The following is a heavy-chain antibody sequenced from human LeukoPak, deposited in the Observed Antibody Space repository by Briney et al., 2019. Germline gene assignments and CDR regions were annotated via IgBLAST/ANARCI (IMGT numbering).Heavy chain of an antibody. J-gene: IGHJ5*02. CDR1: GGSISSYY. CDR3: ARRYDSSGYYYLSWFDP. CDR2: IYYSGST. D-gene: IGHD3-22*01. Sequence: PSETLSLTCTVSGGSISSYYWSWIRQPPGKGLEWIGYIYYSGSTNYNPSLKSRVTISVDTSKNQFSLKLSSVTAADTAVYYCARRYDSSGYYYLSWFDPWGQGTLVTVSS. V-gene: IGHV4-59*12.